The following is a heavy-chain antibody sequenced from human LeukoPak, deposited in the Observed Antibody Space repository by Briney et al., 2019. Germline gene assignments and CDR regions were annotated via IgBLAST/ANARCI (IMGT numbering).Heavy chain of an antibody. CDR3: ALDSSGWSDDSFDI. CDR2: IYYSGST. Sequence: PSETLSLTCTVSGASISFYYWSWIRQPPGKGLEWIGYIYYSGSTNYNPSLKSRVTMSIDTSKNQSSLNLNSVTAADTAVYYCALDSSGWSDDSFDIWGQGTMVTVSS. J-gene: IGHJ3*02. CDR1: GASISFYY. D-gene: IGHD6-13*01. V-gene: IGHV4-59*01.